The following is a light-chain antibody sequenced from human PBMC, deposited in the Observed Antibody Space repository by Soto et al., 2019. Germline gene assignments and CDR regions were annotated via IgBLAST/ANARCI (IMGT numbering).Light chain of an antibody. CDR3: LQYFNFPRT. J-gene: IGKJ1*01. Sequence: AIQMTQSPSSLSASVGDTVTITCRASQGSRRDLSWYQQKPGEAPKHLIYTASDLQGAVPSRFRGSGSGTDFTLTIISLQPEDFATYYCLQYFNFPRTFGQGTKVEV. CDR2: TAS. CDR1: QGSRRD. V-gene: IGKV1-6*01.